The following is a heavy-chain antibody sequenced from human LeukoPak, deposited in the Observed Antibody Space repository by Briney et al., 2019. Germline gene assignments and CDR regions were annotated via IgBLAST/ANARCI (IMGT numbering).Heavy chain of an antibody. CDR3: AGRPSDYDFWSGYYHLFDY. Sequence: PSETLSITCTVSGGSISSSSYYWGWIRQPPGKGLEWIGSIYYSGSTYYNPSLKSRVTISVDTSKNQFSLKLSSVTAADTAVYYCAGRPSDYDFWSGYYHLFDYWGQGTLVTVSS. CDR2: IYYSGST. D-gene: IGHD3-3*01. J-gene: IGHJ4*02. V-gene: IGHV4-39*01. CDR1: GGSISSSSYY.